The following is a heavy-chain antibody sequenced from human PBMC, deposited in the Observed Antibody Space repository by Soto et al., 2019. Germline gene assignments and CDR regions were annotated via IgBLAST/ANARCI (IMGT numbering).Heavy chain of an antibody. CDR2: INAGNGDT. CDR3: ARDWTHYDSSGPGDY. D-gene: IGHD3-22*01. V-gene: IGHV1-3*01. J-gene: IGHJ4*02. Sequence: ASVKVSCKASGYTFTSYPMHWVRQAPGQGLEWMGWINAGNGDTKYSQKSQGRVTITRDTSANTAYMELSSLRSEDTAVFYCARDWTHYDSSGPGDYWGQGXLVTVSS. CDR1: GYTFTSYP.